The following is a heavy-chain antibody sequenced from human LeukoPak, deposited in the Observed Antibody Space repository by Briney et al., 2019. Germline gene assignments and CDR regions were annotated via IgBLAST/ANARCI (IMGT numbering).Heavy chain of an antibody. V-gene: IGHV4-34*01. CDR2: INHSGST. CDR1: GGSFSGYY. Sequence: SETLSLTCAVYGGSFSGYYWSWIRQPPGKGLEWIGEINHSGSTNYNPSLKSRVTISVDTSKNQFSLKLSSVTAADTAVYYCARGSAHIYWGEGTLVTVSS. J-gene: IGHJ4*02. D-gene: IGHD2-21*01. CDR3: ARGSAHIY.